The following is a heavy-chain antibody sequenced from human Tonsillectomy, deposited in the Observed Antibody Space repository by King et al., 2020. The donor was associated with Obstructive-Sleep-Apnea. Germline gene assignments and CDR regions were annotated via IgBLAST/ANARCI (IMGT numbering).Heavy chain of an antibody. CDR2: INSSSSYI. Sequence: VQLVESGGGLVKPGGSLRLSCAASGFTFSSYSMNWVRQAPGKGLEWVSSINSSSSYIYYADSLKGRFTISREKAKNSLYLQINSLRAADTAVYYCAGGLTAGGAPTDFDYWGQGTLVTVSS. V-gene: IGHV3-21*01. CDR3: AGGLTAGGAPTDFDY. D-gene: IGHD6-19*01. J-gene: IGHJ4*02. CDR1: GFTFSSYS.